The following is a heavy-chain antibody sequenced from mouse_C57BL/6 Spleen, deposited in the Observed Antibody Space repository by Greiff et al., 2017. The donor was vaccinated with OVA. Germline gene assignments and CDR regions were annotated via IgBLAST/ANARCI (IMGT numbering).Heavy chain of an antibody. CDR2: FYPGSGSI. J-gene: IGHJ4*01. V-gene: IGHV1-62-2*01. Sequence: QVQLQQSGAELVKPGASVKLSCKASGYTFTEYTIHWVKQRSGQGLEWIGWFYPGSGSIKYNEKFKDKATLTADKSSSTVYMELSRLTSEDSAVYFCARHEDGDSSGLPYAMDYWGQGTSVTVSS. CDR1: GYTFTEYT. CDR3: ARHEDGDSSGLPYAMDY. D-gene: IGHD3-2*02.